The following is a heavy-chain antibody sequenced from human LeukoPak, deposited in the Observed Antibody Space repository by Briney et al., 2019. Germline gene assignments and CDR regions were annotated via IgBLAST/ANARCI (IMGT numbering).Heavy chain of an antibody. V-gene: IGHV3-9*01. J-gene: IGHJ4*02. Sequence: PGRSLRLSCAASGFTFDDYAMHWVRQAPGKGLEWVSSISWNSDTMVYADSVKGRFTISRDNAKNSLYLQLNSLRAEDTVLYYCAKAPSSSSTKFDYWGQGTLVSVSS. CDR2: ISWNSDTM. D-gene: IGHD6-6*01. CDR1: GFTFDDYA. CDR3: AKAPSSSSTKFDY.